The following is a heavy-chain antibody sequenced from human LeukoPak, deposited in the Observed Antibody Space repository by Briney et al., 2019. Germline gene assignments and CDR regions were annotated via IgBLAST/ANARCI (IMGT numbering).Heavy chain of an antibody. J-gene: IGHJ4*02. CDR2: ISYDGSNK. Sequence: GGSLRLSCAASGFTFSDYYMSWIRQAPGKGLEWVAVISYDGSNKYYADSVKGRFTISRDNSKNTLYLQMNSLRAEDTAVYYCAKEKDDSSGYYYDYWGQGTLVTVSS. V-gene: IGHV3-30*18. CDR3: AKEKDDSSGYYYDY. D-gene: IGHD3-22*01. CDR1: GFTFSDYY.